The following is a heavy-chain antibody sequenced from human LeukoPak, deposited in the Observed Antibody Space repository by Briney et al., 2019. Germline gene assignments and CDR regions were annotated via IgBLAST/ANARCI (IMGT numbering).Heavy chain of an antibody. Sequence: GGSLRLSCAASGFTVSSNYMSWVRQAPGKGLEWVSVIYSGGSTYYADSVKGRFTISRDNSKNSLYLQMNSLRTEDTALYYCAKSHSSSWYLKDYMDVWGKGTTVTVSS. V-gene: IGHV3-53*05. CDR2: IYSGGST. D-gene: IGHD6-13*01. CDR3: AKSHSSSWYLKDYMDV. CDR1: GFTVSSNY. J-gene: IGHJ6*03.